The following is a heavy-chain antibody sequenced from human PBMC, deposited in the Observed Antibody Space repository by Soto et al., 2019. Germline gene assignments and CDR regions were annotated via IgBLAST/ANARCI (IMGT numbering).Heavy chain of an antibody. V-gene: IGHV1-8*01. Sequence: GASVKVSCKASGYTFTSYDINWVRQATGQGLEWMGWMNPNSGNTGYAQKFQGRVTMTRNTSISTAYMELSSLRSEDTAVYYCARGLAGDYYYYYGMDVWGQGTKVSVSS. J-gene: IGHJ6*02. CDR2: MNPNSGNT. CDR1: GYTFTSYD. CDR3: ARGLAGDYYYYYGMDV. D-gene: IGHD3-10*01.